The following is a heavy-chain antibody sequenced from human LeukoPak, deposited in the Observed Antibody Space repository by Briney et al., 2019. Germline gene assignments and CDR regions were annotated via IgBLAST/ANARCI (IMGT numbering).Heavy chain of an antibody. CDR1: GFTFSSYA. CDR2: ITASGGT. Sequence: GGSLRLSCAASGFTFSSYAMSWVRQAPGQGLEWVSTITASGGTYYADSLKGRFTISRDTSKNTLYLQINSLRAEDTAVYYCAKRGRYYFDQWGQGTLVTVSS. V-gene: IGHV3-23*01. CDR3: AKRGRYYFDQ. J-gene: IGHJ4*02.